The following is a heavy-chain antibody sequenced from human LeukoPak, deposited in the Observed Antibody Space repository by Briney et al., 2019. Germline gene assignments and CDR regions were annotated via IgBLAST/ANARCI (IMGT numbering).Heavy chain of an antibody. J-gene: IGHJ4*02. CDR2: IIWNGGST. D-gene: IGHD3-22*01. CDR3: ARSSRRGYYPYFDY. CDR1: GFTFDDYG. V-gene: IGHV3-20*04. Sequence: GGSLRLSCAASGFTFDDYGMSWVRQAPGKGLEWVSGIIWNGGSTGYADSVKGRFTISRDNAKNSLYLQMNSLRAEDTALYYCARSSRRGYYPYFDYWGQGTLVTVSS.